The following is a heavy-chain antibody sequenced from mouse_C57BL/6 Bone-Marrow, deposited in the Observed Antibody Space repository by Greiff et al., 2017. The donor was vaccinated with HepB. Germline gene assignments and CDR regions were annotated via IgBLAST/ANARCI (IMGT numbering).Heavy chain of an antibody. J-gene: IGHJ2*01. CDR2: ISSGGSYT. CDR1: GFTFSSYG. V-gene: IGHV5-6*01. CDR3: ARDTTVVANFDY. Sequence: EVKLMESGGDLVKPGGSLKLSCAASGFTFSSYGMSWVRQTPDKRLEWVATISSGGSYTYYPESVKGRFTISRDNAKNTLYLQMSSLKSEDTAMYYCARDTTVVANFDYWGQGTTLTVSS. D-gene: IGHD1-1*01.